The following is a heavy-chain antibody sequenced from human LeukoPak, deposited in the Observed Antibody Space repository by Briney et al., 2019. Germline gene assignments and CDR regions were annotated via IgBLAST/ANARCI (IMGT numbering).Heavy chain of an antibody. V-gene: IGHV3-53*01. CDR2: IYSGGST. D-gene: IGHD3-10*01. Sequence: GGSLRLSCAASGFTVSSNYMSWVRQAPGEGLDWVSGIYSGGSTYYADSVRGRFTISRDNSKNTLYLQMHSLRAEDTAVYYCASGSGSYRTPYYYMDVWGTGTTVTVSS. CDR3: ASGSGSYRTPYYYMDV. J-gene: IGHJ6*03. CDR1: GFTVSSNY.